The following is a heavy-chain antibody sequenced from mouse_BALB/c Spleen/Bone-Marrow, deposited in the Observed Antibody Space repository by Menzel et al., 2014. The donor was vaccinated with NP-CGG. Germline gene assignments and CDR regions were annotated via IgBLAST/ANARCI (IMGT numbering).Heavy chain of an antibody. Sequence: VNLVESGAELVRPGSSVKISCKASGYAFSLYWVNWVKQRPGQGLEWIGQIYPGDDDTDYNGKFKGKATLTADRSSSTAYMQLGSLTSEDSAVYFCARGGISIDYWGHGTTLTVSS. J-gene: IGHJ2*01. CDR2: IYPGDDDT. V-gene: IGHV1-80*01. CDR1: GYAFSLYW. CDR3: ARGGISIDY.